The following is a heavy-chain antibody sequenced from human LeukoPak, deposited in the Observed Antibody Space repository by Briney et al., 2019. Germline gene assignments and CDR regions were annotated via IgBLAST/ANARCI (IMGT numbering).Heavy chain of an antibody. J-gene: IGHJ4*02. CDR3: ASSRDGYNFGY. Sequence: SQTLSLTCTVSGGSISSGGSYWSWIRQHPGKGLEWIGYIYYSGSTYYNPSLKSRVTISVDTSKNQFSLKLSSVTAADTAVYYCASSRDGYNFGYWGQGTLVTVSS. V-gene: IGHV4-31*03. CDR2: IYYSGST. CDR1: GGSISSGGSY. D-gene: IGHD5-24*01.